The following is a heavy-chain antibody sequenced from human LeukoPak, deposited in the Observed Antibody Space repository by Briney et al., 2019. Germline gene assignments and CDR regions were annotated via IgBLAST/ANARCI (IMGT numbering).Heavy chain of an antibody. Sequence: GGSLRLSCAASGFTFSDYYMNWIRQAPGKGLEWVSYISSSGSTIYYADSVKGRFTISRDNAKNSLYLQMNSLRAEDTAVYYCARTTEGGYTYGYFYYYYMDVWGKGTTVTVSS. J-gene: IGHJ6*03. CDR2: ISSSGSTI. V-gene: IGHV3-11*01. CDR3: ARTTEGGYTYGYFYYYYMDV. D-gene: IGHD5-18*01. CDR1: GFTFSDYY.